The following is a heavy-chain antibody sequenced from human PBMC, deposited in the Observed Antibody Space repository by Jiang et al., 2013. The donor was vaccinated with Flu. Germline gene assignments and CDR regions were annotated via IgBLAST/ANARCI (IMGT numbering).Heavy chain of an antibody. Sequence: APGQGLEWMGIIYPRGSTTITTQRFQDRLAMTADASTSTVFMELYSLTAEDTAIYYCTRGVASEFWGQGSLVVASS. D-gene: IGHD3-10*01. CDR2: IYPRGSTT. V-gene: IGHV1-46*01. CDR3: TRGVASEF. J-gene: IGHJ4*02.